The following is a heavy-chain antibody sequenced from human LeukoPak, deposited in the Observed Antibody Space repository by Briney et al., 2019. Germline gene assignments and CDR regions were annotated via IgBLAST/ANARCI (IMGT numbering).Heavy chain of an antibody. CDR1: GYTFTSYG. D-gene: IGHD6-13*01. V-gene: IGHV1-18*01. CDR3: ARESLVPDAFDI. J-gene: IGHJ3*02. Sequence: ASVKVSCKASGYTFTSYGISWVRQAPGQGLEWMGWISPYNGNTNYAQKLQGRVTMTTDTSTSTAYMELRSLRSDDTAVYYCARESLVPDAFDIWGQGTMVTVSS. CDR2: ISPYNGNT.